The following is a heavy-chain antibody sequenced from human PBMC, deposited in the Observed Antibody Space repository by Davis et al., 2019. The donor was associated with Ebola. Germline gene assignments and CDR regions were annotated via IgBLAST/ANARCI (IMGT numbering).Heavy chain of an antibody. CDR3: AKEGRSGYSNWFDP. CDR2: INHIGRT. J-gene: IGHJ5*02. Sequence: MPGGSLRLSCAVYGGSFSGYCWSWISQPPGKGLEWIGEINHIGRTNYNPSLKSRITISVDTSKNQFSLKMSPVTATDTAVYYCAKEGRSGYSNWFDPWGQGTLVTVSS. V-gene: IGHV4-34*01. CDR1: GGSFSGYC. D-gene: IGHD3-22*01.